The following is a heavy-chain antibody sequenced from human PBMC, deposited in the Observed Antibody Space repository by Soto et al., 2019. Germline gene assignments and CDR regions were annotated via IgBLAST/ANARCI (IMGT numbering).Heavy chain of an antibody. CDR2: ILVGGST. D-gene: IGHD2-8*02. V-gene: IGHV3-23*01. J-gene: IGHJ3*02. CDR3: AKATATGGGAFEI. CDR1: GFICSSYD. Sequence: GGSLRLSCAVSGFICSSYDMSWVRQAPGKGLEWVSTILVGGSTHYEDSVKGRFTISRDTSKDTVYLQMNSLTAGDTAVYYCAKATATGGGAFEICGQGTMVTVSS.